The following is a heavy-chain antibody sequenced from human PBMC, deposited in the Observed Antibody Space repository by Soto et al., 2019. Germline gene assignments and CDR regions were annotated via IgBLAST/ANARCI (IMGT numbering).Heavy chain of an antibody. Sequence: EVQLVESGGGLVHPGGSLRLSCAASGITFSSYWMTWVRQAPGKGLEWVANINQDGSEKYYVDSVKGRFTISRDNARNSLYLQMNSLRAEDTAMFYCARAGRIAVRDYWGQGTLVTVSS. D-gene: IGHD6-19*01. J-gene: IGHJ4*02. CDR3: ARAGRIAVRDY. CDR1: GITFSSYW. CDR2: INQDGSEK. V-gene: IGHV3-7*01.